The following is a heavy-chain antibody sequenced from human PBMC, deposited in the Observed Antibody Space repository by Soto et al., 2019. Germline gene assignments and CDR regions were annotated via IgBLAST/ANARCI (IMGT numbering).Heavy chain of an antibody. Sequence: SETLSHTCTVSGDSISRYYWSWIRQRQGKGLEWIGHIYYSGSINHNPSLKSRVTISLDTSKNQFSLRLSSVTAADTAVYYCAIYRLLAATTYYYYGMDVWGQGTTVT. CDR2: IYYSGSI. CDR1: GDSISRYY. D-gene: IGHD2-15*01. J-gene: IGHJ6*02. V-gene: IGHV4-59*01. CDR3: AIYRLLAATTYYYYGMDV.